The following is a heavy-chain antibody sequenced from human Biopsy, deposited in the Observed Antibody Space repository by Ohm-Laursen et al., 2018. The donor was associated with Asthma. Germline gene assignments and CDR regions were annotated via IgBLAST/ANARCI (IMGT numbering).Heavy chain of an antibody. D-gene: IGHD2-2*01. J-gene: IGHJ4*02. Sequence: SLRLSCAASGFTFSGSWMIWVRQAPGKGLQWLAFIKPDGSQTYYADSVEGRFSIPRDNSKNSLYLQMSSLIGEDTAIYYCATLSWYASQYWGQGTLVTVSS. CDR2: IKPDGSQT. CDR3: ATLSWYASQY. V-gene: IGHV3-7*01. CDR1: GFTFSGSW.